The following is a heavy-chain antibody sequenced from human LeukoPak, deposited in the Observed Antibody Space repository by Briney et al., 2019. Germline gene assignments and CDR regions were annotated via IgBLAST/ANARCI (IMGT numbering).Heavy chain of an antibody. Sequence: SETLSLTCTASGGSISSYYWSWIRQPAGKGLEWIGRIYTGGSTNYNPSLKSRVTMSVDTSKNQFSLKLSSVTAADTAVYYCARGVAGTGEDYFDYWGQGTLVTVSS. CDR2: IYTGGST. V-gene: IGHV4-4*07. J-gene: IGHJ4*02. D-gene: IGHD6-19*01. CDR3: ARGVAGTGEDYFDY. CDR1: GGSISSYY.